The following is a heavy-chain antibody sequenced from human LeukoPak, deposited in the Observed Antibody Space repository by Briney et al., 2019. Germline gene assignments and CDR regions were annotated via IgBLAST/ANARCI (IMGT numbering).Heavy chain of an antibody. CDR2: IHQSGST. J-gene: IGHJ4*02. CDR3: ARDGISAADY. CDR1: GYSIRNGYF. D-gene: IGHD1-14*01. V-gene: IGHV4-38-2*02. Sequence: SETLSLTCTVSGYSIRNGYFWGWVRQSPGKGLEWIGNIHQSGSTSYNPSLQSRVTISVDTSKNQFSLKLSSVTAADTAVYYCARDGISAADYWGQGTLVTVSS.